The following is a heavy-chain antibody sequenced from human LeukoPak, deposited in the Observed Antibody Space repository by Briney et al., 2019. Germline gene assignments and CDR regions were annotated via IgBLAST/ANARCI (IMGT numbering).Heavy chain of an antibody. V-gene: IGHV3-11*04. CDR1: GFTFSDYY. Sequence: PGGSLRLSCAASGFTFSDYYMSWVRQAPGKGLEWVSYISGNGNFIYYADSVKGRFTISRDNAKNSLYLQMNSLRAEDTAVYSCARHNSVAGFDYWGQGTLVTVSS. CDR2: ISGNGNFI. D-gene: IGHD6-19*01. CDR3: ARHNSVAGFDY. J-gene: IGHJ4*02.